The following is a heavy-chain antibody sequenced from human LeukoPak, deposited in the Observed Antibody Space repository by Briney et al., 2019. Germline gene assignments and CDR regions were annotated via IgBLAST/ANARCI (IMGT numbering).Heavy chain of an antibody. J-gene: IGHJ4*02. D-gene: IGHD6-19*01. CDR2: LYAGYDA. CDR1: GFLVSRNH. V-gene: IGHV3-66*01. CDR3: ARVSSVAGATFDY. Sequence: GGSLRLSCAASGFLVSRNHMTWVRQAPGKGLEWVSVLYAGYDAYYAYYAASVKGRFTISRDNAKNSLYLQMNSLRAEDTAVYYCARVSSVAGATFDYWGQGTLVTVSS.